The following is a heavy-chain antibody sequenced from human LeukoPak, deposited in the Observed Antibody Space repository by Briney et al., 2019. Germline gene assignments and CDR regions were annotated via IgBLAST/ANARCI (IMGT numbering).Heavy chain of an antibody. CDR2: ISSSGGTI. CDR1: GFTFSSYE. Sequence: GGSLRLSCAASGFTFSSYEMNWVRQAPGKGLEWVSYISSSGGTINYADSVKGRFTISRDNAKKSLYLQMNSLRVEDTAVYYCARGGYCSTTSCYSYYYGMDVWGQGTTVTVSS. V-gene: IGHV3-48*03. J-gene: IGHJ6*02. D-gene: IGHD2-2*01. CDR3: ARGGYCSTTSCYSYYYGMDV.